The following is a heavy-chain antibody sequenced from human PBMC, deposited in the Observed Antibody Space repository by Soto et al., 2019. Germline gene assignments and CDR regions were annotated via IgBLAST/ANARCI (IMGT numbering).Heavy chain of an antibody. CDR2: LTGGGDNT. J-gene: IGHJ4*02. CDR3: ARGSKGFDY. Sequence: EVQLLESGGGFVQPGGPLRLSCAASGFTFSNYAMTWVRQAPGKGLEWVSALTGGGDNTYYADSLKGRITISRDNFNNTLYLQMNSLRDEDTAIYYCARGSKGFDYWGQGTLVTVSS. CDR1: GFTFSNYA. V-gene: IGHV3-23*01. D-gene: IGHD2-2*01.